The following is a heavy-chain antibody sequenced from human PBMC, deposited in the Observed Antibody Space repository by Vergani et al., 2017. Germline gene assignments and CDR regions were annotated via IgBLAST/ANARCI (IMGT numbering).Heavy chain of an antibody. CDR2: ISSSSSYI. CDR3: ARGGGNPLWDYYYMDV. Sequence: VQLVESGGGVVQPGTSLRLSCAASGFTFSSYSMNWVRQAPGKGLEWVSSISSSSSYIYYADSVKGRFTISRDNAKNSLYLQMNSLRAEDTAVYYCARGGGNPLWDYYYMDVWGKXP. D-gene: IGHD4-23*01. J-gene: IGHJ6*03. CDR1: GFTFSSYS. V-gene: IGHV3-21*01.